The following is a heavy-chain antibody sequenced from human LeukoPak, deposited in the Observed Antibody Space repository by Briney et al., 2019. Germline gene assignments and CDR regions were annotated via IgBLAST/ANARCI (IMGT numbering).Heavy chain of an antibody. CDR3: ARYRDYGEYVEAFDI. CDR2: IYTSGST. D-gene: IGHD4-17*01. Sequence: SQTLSLTCTVSGGSISSGSYYWSWIRQPAGKGVEWIGRIYTSGSTNYNPSLKSRVTISVDTSKNQFSLKLSSVTAADTSEYYCARYRDYGEYVEAFDIWGQGTMVPVSS. V-gene: IGHV4-61*02. J-gene: IGHJ3*02. CDR1: GGSISSGSYY.